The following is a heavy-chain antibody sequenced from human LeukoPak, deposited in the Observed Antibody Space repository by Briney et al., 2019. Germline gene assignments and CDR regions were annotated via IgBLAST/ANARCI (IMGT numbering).Heavy chain of an antibody. V-gene: IGHV5-51*01. J-gene: IGHJ3*02. D-gene: IGHD1-26*01. CDR2: IYPSDSDT. Sequence: GESLKISCKGSGYRFTSYWIAWVRQMPGKGLEWMGIIYPSDSDTRYSPSFQGQVTISADKSISTAYLQWSSLRASDTATYFCARLPFSGSYLDAFDIWGQGTMVTVSS. CDR3: ARLPFSGSYLDAFDI. CDR1: GYRFTSYW.